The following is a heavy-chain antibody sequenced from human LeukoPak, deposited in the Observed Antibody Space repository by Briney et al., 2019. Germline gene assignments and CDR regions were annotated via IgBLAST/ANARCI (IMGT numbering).Heavy chain of an antibody. CDR3: ARGESWSGYYFDY. CDR1: GGSISNYC. CDR2: IYYTGST. D-gene: IGHD3-3*01. J-gene: IGHJ4*02. V-gene: IGHV4-59*01. Sequence: SETLSLTCSVSGGSISNYCWTWIRQSPGKGLEWIGYIYYTGSTNYNPSLKSRVTISVDTSKNQFSLKLSSVTTADTAVYYCARGESWSGYYFDYWGQGTLVTVSS.